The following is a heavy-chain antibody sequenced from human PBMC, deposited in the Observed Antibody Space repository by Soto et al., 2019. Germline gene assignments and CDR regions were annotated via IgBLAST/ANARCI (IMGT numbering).Heavy chain of an antibody. J-gene: IGHJ5*02. CDR1: GGSISSGDYY. CDR2: IYYSGST. CDR3: ARWWSGSRQGFDP. V-gene: IGHV4-31*03. D-gene: IGHD3-3*01. Sequence: SETLSLTCTVSGGSISSGDYYWSWIRQHPGKGLEWIGYIYYSGSTYYNPSLKSRVTISVDTSKNQFSLKLSSVTAADTAVYYGARWWSGSRQGFDPWGKGTLVTVSS.